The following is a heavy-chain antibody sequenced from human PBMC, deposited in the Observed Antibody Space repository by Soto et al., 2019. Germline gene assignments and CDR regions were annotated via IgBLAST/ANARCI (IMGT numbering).Heavy chain of an antibody. CDR1: GFTFSSFW. Sequence: GGSLRLSCAASGFTFSSFWMNWVRQAPGKGLEWVSGISVSDAFIYYADSVRGRFSISRDASENILYLQMNSLRVDDTALYYCTRETVAGITGLDYWGPGTLVTVSS. CDR2: ISVSDAFI. D-gene: IGHD1-20*01. CDR3: TRETVAGITGLDY. J-gene: IGHJ4*02. V-gene: IGHV3-23*01.